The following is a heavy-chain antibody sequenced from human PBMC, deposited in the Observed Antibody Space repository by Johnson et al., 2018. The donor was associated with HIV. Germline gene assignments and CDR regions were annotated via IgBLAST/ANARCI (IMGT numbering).Heavy chain of an antibody. CDR2: ISFAGTKN. CDR3: AREGKYYDSSSHVFDI. CDR1: QFTFSGHG. V-gene: IGHV3-30*03. Sequence: VQLVESGGGVVQPGRSLRLSCAASQFTFSGHGMHWVRQAPGKGLEWVAAISFAGTKNHYANSVRGRFTISRDKSRNTLYLQMNSLRAEDTAVHYCAREGKYYDSSSHVFDIWGQGTMVTVSS. D-gene: IGHD3-22*01. J-gene: IGHJ3*02.